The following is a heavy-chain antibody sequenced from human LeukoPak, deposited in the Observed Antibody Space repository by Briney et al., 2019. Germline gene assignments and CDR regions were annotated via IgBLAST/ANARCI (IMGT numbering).Heavy chain of an antibody. V-gene: IGHV4-30-2*01. D-gene: IGHD3-3*01. CDR3: ARDTDFWSGYYDYYFDY. Sequence: SQTLSLTCAVSGGSISSGGYSWSWIRQPPGKGLEWIGYIYHSGSTNYNPSLKSRVTMSVDTSKNQFSLKLSSVTAADTAVYYCARDTDFWSGYYDYYFDYWGQGTLVTVSS. CDR1: GGSISSGGYS. J-gene: IGHJ4*02. CDR2: IYHSGST.